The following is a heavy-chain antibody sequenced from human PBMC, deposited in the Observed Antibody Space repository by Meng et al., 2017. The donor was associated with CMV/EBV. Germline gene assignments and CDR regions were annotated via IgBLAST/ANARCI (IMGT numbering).Heavy chain of an antibody. CDR3: ARDRIVVVPGMDV. CDR2: IIPIFGTA. V-gene: IGHV1-69*05. D-gene: IGHD2-2*01. J-gene: IGHJ6*02. CDR1: GYTFTGYY. Sequence: SVKVSCKASGYTFTGYYMHWVRQAPGQGLEWMGGIIPIFGTANYAQKFQGRVTITTDESTSTAYMELSSLRSEDTAVYYCARDRIVVVPGMDVWGQGTTVTVSS.